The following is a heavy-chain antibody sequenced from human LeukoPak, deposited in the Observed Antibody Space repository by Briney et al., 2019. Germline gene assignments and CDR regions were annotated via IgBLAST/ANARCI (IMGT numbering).Heavy chain of an antibody. CDR2: ISGSGGST. D-gene: IGHD3-22*01. Sequence: PGGSLRLSCAASGFTFSSYAMSWVRQAPGKGLEWVSAISGSGGSTYYADSVKGRFTISRDNSKNTLYLQMNSLRAEDTAVYYCAKDGMWADSSGYYYDYWGQGTLVTVSS. J-gene: IGHJ4*02. CDR3: AKDGMWADSSGYYYDY. V-gene: IGHV3-23*01. CDR1: GFTFSSYA.